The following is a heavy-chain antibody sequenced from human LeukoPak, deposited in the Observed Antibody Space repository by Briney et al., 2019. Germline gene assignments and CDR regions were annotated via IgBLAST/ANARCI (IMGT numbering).Heavy chain of an antibody. CDR1: GYTFTSYD. CDR2: MNPNSGNT. D-gene: IGHD3-3*01. V-gene: IGHV1-8*01. J-gene: IGHJ4*02. CDR3: ARSSKKRFLDRNPFDY. Sequence: ASVKVSCKASGYTFTSYDINWVRQATGQGLEWMGWMNPNSGNTGYAQKFQGRDTMTRNTSISTAYMELSSLRSEDTAVYYCARSSKKRFLDRNPFDYWGQGTLVTVSS.